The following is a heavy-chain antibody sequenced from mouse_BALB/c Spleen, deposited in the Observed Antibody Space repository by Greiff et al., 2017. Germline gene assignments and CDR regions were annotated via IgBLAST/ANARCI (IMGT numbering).Heavy chain of an antibody. D-gene: IGHD4-1*01. CDR3: ARRGLTGSYWYFDV. J-gene: IGHJ1*01. Sequence: QVQLQQSGAELARPGASVKLSCKASGYTFTSYWMQWVKQRPGQGLEWIGAIYPGDGDTRYTQKFKGKATLTADKSSSTAYMQLSSLASEDSAVYYCARRGLTGSYWYFDVWGAGTTVTVSS. CDR2: IYPGDGDT. V-gene: IGHV1-87*01. CDR1: GYTFTSYW.